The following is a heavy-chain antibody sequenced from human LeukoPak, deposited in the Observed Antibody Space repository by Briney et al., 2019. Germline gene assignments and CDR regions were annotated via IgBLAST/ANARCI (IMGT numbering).Heavy chain of an antibody. CDR1: GFTISNYY. Sequence: PGGSLRLSCAASGFTISNYYMTWVRWAPGKGLEWVANIKQDGSDKFYMDSVKGRFTISRDNAKNSLYLQMNSLRDEDTAMYYCAREGREYGSDWLNDAFDVSGRGTMVTVSS. CDR3: AREGREYGSDWLNDAFDV. J-gene: IGHJ3*01. V-gene: IGHV3-7*01. CDR2: IKQDGSDK. D-gene: IGHD6-19*01.